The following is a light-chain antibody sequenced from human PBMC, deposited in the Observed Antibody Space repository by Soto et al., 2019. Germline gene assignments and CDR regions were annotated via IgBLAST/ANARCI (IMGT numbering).Light chain of an antibody. CDR2: GHN. Sequence: QSVLTQPPSASGTPGQRVTISCSGSNSNIGSNSVNWFQQFPGTAPKLLIYGHNQRPSGVPDRFSGSESGTSASLAISELQSEDEADYYCAAWDDSLNVYVFGTGTKVTVL. CDR1: NSNIGSNS. CDR3: AAWDDSLNVYV. V-gene: IGLV1-44*01. J-gene: IGLJ1*01.